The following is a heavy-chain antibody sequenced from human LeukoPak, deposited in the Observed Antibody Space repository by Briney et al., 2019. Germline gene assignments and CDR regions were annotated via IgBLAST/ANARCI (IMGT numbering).Heavy chain of an antibody. J-gene: IGHJ6*03. V-gene: IGHV4-39*01. CDR1: GFTFSNYGMN. CDR3: AGRSSGYSYYYYYYMDV. D-gene: IGHD5-18*01. Sequence: GSLRLSCAASGFTFSNYGMNWVRQPPGKGLEWIGSIYYSGSTYYNPSLKSRVTISVDTSKNQFSLKLSSVTAADTAVYYCAGRSSGYSYYYYYYMDVWGKGTTVTISS. CDR2: IYYSGST.